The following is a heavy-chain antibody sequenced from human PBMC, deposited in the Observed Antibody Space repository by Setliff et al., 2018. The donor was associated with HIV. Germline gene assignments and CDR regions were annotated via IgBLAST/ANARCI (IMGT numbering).Heavy chain of an antibody. D-gene: IGHD6-19*01. CDR1: GYTLTTHA. V-gene: IGHV1-3*01. Sequence: ASVKVSCKASGYTLTTHAMHWVRQAPGLSLEWMGWINAGNGNTKYSQKFQGRVTITRDTSARTAYMDLTSLRSEDTAVYYCARGSSGWSYYFDYWGQGTLVTVSS. CDR3: ARGSSGWSYYFDY. CDR2: INAGNGNT. J-gene: IGHJ4*02.